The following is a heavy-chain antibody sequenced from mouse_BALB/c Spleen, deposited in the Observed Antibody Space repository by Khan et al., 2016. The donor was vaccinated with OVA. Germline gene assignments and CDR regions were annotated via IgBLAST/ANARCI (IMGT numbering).Heavy chain of an antibody. J-gene: IGHJ1*01. CDR3: ARHRFGYSDV. V-gene: IGHV2-6-2*01. CDR1: EFSLTSYG. Sequence: QVQLKESGPDLVAPSQSLSITCTVSEFSLTSYGVHWVRQPPGKGLEWLVVIWSDGSTTYNSALKSRLSISKDNSKSQVFLKMNSRQTDDTAMYYCARHRFGYSDVWGAGTTVTVSS. CDR2: IWSDGST.